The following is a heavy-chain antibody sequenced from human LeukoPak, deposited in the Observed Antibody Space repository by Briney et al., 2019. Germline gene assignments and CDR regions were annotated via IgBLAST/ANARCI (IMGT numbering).Heavy chain of an antibody. CDR3: ARDQYGSSWYFDAFDI. J-gene: IGHJ3*02. V-gene: IGHV4-61*02. Sequence: SQTLSLTCTVSGGSISSGSYYWSWIRQPAGKGLEWIGRIYTSGSTNYNPSLKSRVTISVDTSKNQFSLKLSSVTAADTAVYYCARDQYGSSWYFDAFDIWGQGTMVTVSS. CDR1: GGSISSGSYY. CDR2: IYTSGST. D-gene: IGHD6-13*01.